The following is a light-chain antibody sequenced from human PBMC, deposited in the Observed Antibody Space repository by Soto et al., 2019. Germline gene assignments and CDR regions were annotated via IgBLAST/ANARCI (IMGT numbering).Light chain of an antibody. CDR3: QQYENYPWT. V-gene: IGKV1-5*01. Sequence: IWMTQSPSSLSASVGDRVTITCRASQSITYWLAWYQQKPGRAPKLLIYDVFNLQSGVPSRFSGSGSGTEFTLTISSLQPDDFGTYYCQQYENYPWTFGQGTKVDIK. J-gene: IGKJ1*01. CDR1: QSITYW. CDR2: DVF.